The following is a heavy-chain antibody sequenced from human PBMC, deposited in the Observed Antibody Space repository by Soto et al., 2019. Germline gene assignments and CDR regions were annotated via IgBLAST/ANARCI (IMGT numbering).Heavy chain of an antibody. CDR1: GDSVSSNSAA. CDR3: ARVLKGAGYYTTTTCNGMGV. V-gene: IGHV6-1*01. J-gene: IGHJ6*02. D-gene: IGHD2-2*01. Sequence: SQTLSLTCAISGDSVSSNSAAWNWIRQSPSRGLEWLGKTYYRSRWSNEYAVSVKSRITINADTSKNQFSLQLNSVTPEDTAVYYCARVLKGAGYYTTTTCNGMGVWGQGTTVTVSS. CDR2: TYYRSRWSN.